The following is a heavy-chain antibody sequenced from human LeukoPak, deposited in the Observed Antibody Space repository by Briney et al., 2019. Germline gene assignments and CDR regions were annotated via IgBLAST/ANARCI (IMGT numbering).Heavy chain of an antibody. CDR3: ARGSNDILTGSITQRGAFDI. J-gene: IGHJ3*02. CDR2: INPNSGGT. CDR1: GGTFSSYA. Sequence: GASVKVSCKASGGTFSSYAISWVRQSPGQGLEWMGWINPNSGGTNYAQKFQGRVAMTRDTSISTAYMELSRLRSDDTAVYYCARGSNDILTGSITQRGAFDIWGQGTMVTVSS. D-gene: IGHD3-9*01. V-gene: IGHV1-2*02.